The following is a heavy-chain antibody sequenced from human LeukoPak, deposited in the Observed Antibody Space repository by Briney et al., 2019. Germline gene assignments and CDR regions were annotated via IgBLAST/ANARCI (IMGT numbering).Heavy chain of an antibody. Sequence: GGSLRLSCAASGFTFSSYSMNWVRQAPGKGLEWVSSISSSSSYIYYADSVKGRFTISRDNAKNSLYLQMNSLRVEDTAVYYCARGSGYDAPMPKLSDHWGQGTLVTVSA. V-gene: IGHV3-21*01. D-gene: IGHD5-12*01. J-gene: IGHJ4*02. CDR2: ISSSSSYI. CDR1: GFTFSSYS. CDR3: ARGSGYDAPMPKLSDH.